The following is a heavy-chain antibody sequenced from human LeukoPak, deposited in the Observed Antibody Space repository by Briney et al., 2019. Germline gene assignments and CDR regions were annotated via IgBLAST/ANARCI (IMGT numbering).Heavy chain of an antibody. D-gene: IGHD5-18*01. CDR2: IYLYGIT. Sequence: SETLSLTCSVSIGSISSSKWWSWVRQSPVKGLEWIGEIYLYGITNYNPSFTSRVTMSVDRSRNQFSLKLTSVTAADTAVYYCAGYVDTAMVGAFDIWGQGTMVTVSS. J-gene: IGHJ3*02. V-gene: IGHV4-4*02. CDR3: AGYVDTAMVGAFDI. CDR1: IGSISSSKW.